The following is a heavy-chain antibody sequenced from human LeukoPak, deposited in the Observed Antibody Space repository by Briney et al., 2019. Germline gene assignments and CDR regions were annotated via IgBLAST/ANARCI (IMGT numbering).Heavy chain of an antibody. V-gene: IGHV6-1*01. CDR2: TYYKSAWYN. CDR1: GDSVSRDSIA. J-gene: IGHJ4*02. CDR3: AREIEYYFDY. Sequence: SQTLSLTCAISGDSVSRDSIAWNWIRQSPSRGLEWLGRTYYKSAWYNDYAVSVKGRIIINPDTSKNQFSLQLNSVTPEDTAVYYCAREIEYYFDYWGQGTLVTVSS.